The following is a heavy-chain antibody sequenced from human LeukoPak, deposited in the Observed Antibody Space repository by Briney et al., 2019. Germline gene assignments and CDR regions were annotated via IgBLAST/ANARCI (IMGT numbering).Heavy chain of an antibody. CDR1: GFTFSDYY. CDR2: VSSSGSTI. J-gene: IGHJ4*02. V-gene: IGHV3-11*01. CDR3: AREYSGSYYAFDY. D-gene: IGHD1-26*01. Sequence: GGSLRLSCAASGFTFSDYYMSWIRQAPGRGLEWVSYVSSSGSTIYYADSVKGRFTISRDNAKNSLYLQTNSLRAEDTAVYYCAREYSGSYYAFDYWGQGTLVTVSS.